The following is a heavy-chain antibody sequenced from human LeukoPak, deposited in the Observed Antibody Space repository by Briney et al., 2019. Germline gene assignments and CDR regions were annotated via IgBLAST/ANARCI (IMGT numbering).Heavy chain of an antibody. D-gene: IGHD6-19*01. V-gene: IGHV4-59*08. CDR2: IYYSGST. CDR3: ARHRYSTGSPFDI. J-gene: IGHJ3*02. Sequence: SETLSLTCTVSGGSISSYYWSWIRQPPGKGLKWIGYIYYSGSTKYNPSLKSRVTISVDTSKNQFSLKLSSVTAADTAVCYCARHRYSTGSPFDIWRQGTMVTVSS. CDR1: GGSISSYY.